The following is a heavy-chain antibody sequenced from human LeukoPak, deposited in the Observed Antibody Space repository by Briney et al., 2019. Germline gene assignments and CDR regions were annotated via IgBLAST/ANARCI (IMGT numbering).Heavy chain of an antibody. CDR3: AREGACSGTSCLDAFDI. CDR2: ISSSGTTI. J-gene: IGHJ3*02. Sequence: GGSLRLSCAASGLTFSSYEMNWVRQAPGRGLEWVSYISSSGTTIYYADSVRGRFTISRDNAKNSLYLQMNSLRAEDTAVYYCAREGACSGTSCLDAFDIWGQGTMVTVSS. CDR1: GLTFSSYE. V-gene: IGHV3-48*03. D-gene: IGHD2-2*01.